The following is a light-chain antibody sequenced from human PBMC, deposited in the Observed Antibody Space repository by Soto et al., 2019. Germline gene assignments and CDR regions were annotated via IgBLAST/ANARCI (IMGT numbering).Light chain of an antibody. CDR3: GADHGSGSNRV. CDR1: SGYSNYK. Sequence: QSVLTQPPSASASLGASVTLTCTLSSGYSNYKVDWYQQRPGKGPRFVMRVGTGGIVGSKGDGIPDRFSVLGSGLNRYLTIKNIQEEDESDYHCGADHGSGSNRVFGGGTKLTVL. V-gene: IGLV9-49*01. CDR2: VGTGGIVG. J-gene: IGLJ2*01.